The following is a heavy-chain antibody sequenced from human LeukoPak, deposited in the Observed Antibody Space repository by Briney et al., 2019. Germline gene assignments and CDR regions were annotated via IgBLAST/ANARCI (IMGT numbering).Heavy chain of an antibody. D-gene: IGHD3-16*02. CDR1: GFTVSSNY. J-gene: IGHJ4*02. V-gene: IGHV3-53*01. CDR2: IYSGGST. CDR3: ARVDYVWGSYRS. Sequence: GGSLRLSCAASGFTVSSNYMSWVRQAPGKGLEWVSVIYSGGSTYYADSVKGRFAISRDNSKNTLYLQMNSLRAEDTAVYCCARVDYVWGSYRSWGQGTLVTVSS.